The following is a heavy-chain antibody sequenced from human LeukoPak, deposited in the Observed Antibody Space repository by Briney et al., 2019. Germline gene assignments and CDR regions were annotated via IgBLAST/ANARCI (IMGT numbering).Heavy chain of an antibody. J-gene: IGHJ4*02. CDR2: IHYDGSNN. Sequence: GGSLRLSCAASGFTFSSYAMHWVRQAPGKGLEWVAFIHYDGSNNYYADSVKGRFTISRDNSKNTLYLQMNSLRAEETAVYYCARAGPSSSWHQFDYWGQGTLVTVSS. CDR3: ARAGPSSSWHQFDY. V-gene: IGHV3-30*02. CDR1: GFTFSSYA. D-gene: IGHD6-13*01.